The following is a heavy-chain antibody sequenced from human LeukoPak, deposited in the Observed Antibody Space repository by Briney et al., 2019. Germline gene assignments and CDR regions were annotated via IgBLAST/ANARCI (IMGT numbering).Heavy chain of an antibody. Sequence: PSETVSLTCTVSGGSISSSNSYWGWVRQPPGKGLEWIGSLYYSASTYYNPSLKTRVTIFVDTSKNEFSLKVNSVSAADTAVYYCARHIGYSNSAFDPWGQGTLVTVSS. CDR1: GGSISSSNSY. J-gene: IGHJ5*02. D-gene: IGHD6-13*01. CDR3: ARHIGYSNSAFDP. V-gene: IGHV4-39*01. CDR2: LYYSAST.